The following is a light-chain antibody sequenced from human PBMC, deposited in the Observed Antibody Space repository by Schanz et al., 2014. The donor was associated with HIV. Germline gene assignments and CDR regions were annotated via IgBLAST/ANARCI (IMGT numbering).Light chain of an antibody. CDR2: SNN. CDR3: ASWDDSLLCQV. J-gene: IGLJ3*02. CDR1: NSNIGSNT. V-gene: IGLV1-44*01. Sequence: QSVLTQPPSVSGAPGQRVTISCSGSNSNIGSNTVNWYQQLPGTAPKLLIYSNNQRPSGVPDRFSGSKSGTSASLAISGLQSEDEADYYCASWDDSLLCQVFGGGTKLTVL.